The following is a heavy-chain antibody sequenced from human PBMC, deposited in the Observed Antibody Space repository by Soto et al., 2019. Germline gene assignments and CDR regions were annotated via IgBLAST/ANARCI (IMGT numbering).Heavy chain of an antibody. V-gene: IGHV4-30-4*01. CDR2: IYYSGST. D-gene: IGHD2-15*01. Sequence: QVQLQESGPGLVKPSQTLSLTCTVSGGSISSGDYYWSWIRQPPGKGLEWIGYIYYSGSTYYNPPLPSRVTISVDTSKNQFSLKLSSVTAADTAVYYCARALPYCSGGSCYSEWFDPWGQGTLVTVSS. CDR3: ARALPYCSGGSCYSEWFDP. CDR1: GGSISSGDYY. J-gene: IGHJ5*02.